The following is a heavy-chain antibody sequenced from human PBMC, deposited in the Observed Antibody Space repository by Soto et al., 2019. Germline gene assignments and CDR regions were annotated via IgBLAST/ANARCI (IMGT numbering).Heavy chain of an antibody. D-gene: IGHD5-18*01. CDR3: ARGRGYSYGYAGMDV. V-gene: IGHV3-23*01. CDR2: ISGSGGST. Sequence: AGGSLRLSCAASGFTFSSYAMSWVRQAPGKGLEWVSAISGSGGSTYYADSVKGRFTISRDNSKNTLYLQMNSLRAEDTAVYYCARGRGYSYGYAGMDVWGQGTTVTVSS. J-gene: IGHJ6*02. CDR1: GFTFSSYA.